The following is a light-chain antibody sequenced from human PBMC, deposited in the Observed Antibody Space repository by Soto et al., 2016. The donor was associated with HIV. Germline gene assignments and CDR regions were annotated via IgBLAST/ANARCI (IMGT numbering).Light chain of an antibody. CDR3: QQYNSYSWT. V-gene: IGKV1-5*03. CDR1: QTISKW. Sequence: DIQMTQSPSTLSASVGDRVAISCRANQTISKWLAWFQQKPGKAPQLLLYKASSLEKGVPSRFRGSGSGTEFTLTINNLQPDDFAYYYCQQYNSYSWTFGQGTKVEIQ. J-gene: IGKJ1*01. CDR2: KAS.